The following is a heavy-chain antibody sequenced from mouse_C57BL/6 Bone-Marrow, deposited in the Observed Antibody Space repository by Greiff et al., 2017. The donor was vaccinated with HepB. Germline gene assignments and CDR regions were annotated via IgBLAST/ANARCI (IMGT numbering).Heavy chain of an antibody. CDR2: INPSNGGT. J-gene: IGHJ4*01. V-gene: IGHV1-53*01. CDR3: ARGYYGSSPPYAMDY. D-gene: IGHD1-1*01. CDR1: GYTFTSYW. Sequence: VKLQESGTELVKPGASVKLSCKASGYTFTSYWMHWVKQRPGQGLEWIGNINPSNGGTNYNEKFKSKATLTVDKSSSTAYMQLSSLTSEDSAVYYCARGYYGSSPPYAMDYWGQGTSVTVSS.